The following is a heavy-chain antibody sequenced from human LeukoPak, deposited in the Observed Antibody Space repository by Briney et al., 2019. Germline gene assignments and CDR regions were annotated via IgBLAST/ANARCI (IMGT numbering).Heavy chain of an antibody. CDR2: IYYSGST. CDR3: ARDSRGGAFDI. CDR1: GGSISSDDYY. Sequence: TLSLTCTVSGGSISSDDYYWSWIRQPPGKGLEWIGYIYYSGSTYYNPSLKSRVTISVDTSKNQFSLKLSSVTAADTAVYYCARDSRGGAFDIWGQGAMVTVSS. V-gene: IGHV4-30-4*08. J-gene: IGHJ3*02. D-gene: IGHD2-21*01.